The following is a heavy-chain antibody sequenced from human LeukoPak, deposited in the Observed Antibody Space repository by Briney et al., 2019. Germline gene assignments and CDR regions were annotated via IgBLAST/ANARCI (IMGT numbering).Heavy chain of an antibody. Sequence: GGSLRLSCAASGFTFSSYSMNWVRQAPGKGLEWVSSISSSSSYIYYADSVKGRFTISRDNAKNSLYLQMNSLRAEDTAVYYCAREIVVVVAADYYGMDVWGQGTTVTVSS. CDR1: GFTFSSYS. V-gene: IGHV3-21*01. CDR2: ISSSSSYI. CDR3: AREIVVVVAADYYGMDV. D-gene: IGHD2-15*01. J-gene: IGHJ6*02.